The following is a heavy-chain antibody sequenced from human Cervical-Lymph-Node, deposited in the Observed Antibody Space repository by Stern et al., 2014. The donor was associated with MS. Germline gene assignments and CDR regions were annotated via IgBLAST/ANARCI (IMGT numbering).Heavy chain of an antibody. V-gene: IGHV1-3*01. D-gene: IGHD2/OR15-2a*01. Sequence: QVQLLQPGAEVKKPGASVKVSCKASGYTFRSYAVHWVRQAPGQRPEWMGWINAGNGNTRYSQKFQGRVTITRDTSANIAYLELSSLRSQDTAVYYCARDLKEGNIMYYYGMDVWGQGTTVTVSS. CDR2: INAGNGNT. J-gene: IGHJ6*01. CDR1: GYTFRSYA. CDR3: ARDLKEGNIMYYYGMDV.